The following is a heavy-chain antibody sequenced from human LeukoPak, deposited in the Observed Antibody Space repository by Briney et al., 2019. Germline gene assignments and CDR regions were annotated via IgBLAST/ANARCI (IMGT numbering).Heavy chain of an antibody. CDR3: ARGAVYKDAFDI. V-gene: IGHV3-74*01. Sequence: GESLRLSCAASGFTFSNYLMLWLGHAPGKGLVWFARINSDAINTSYATSVKGRFTISRDNAKNSLYLQMNSLRAEDTAVYYCARGAVYKDAFDIWGQGTMVTVSS. CDR1: GFTFSNYL. CDR2: INSDAINT. D-gene: IGHD6-6*01. J-gene: IGHJ3*02.